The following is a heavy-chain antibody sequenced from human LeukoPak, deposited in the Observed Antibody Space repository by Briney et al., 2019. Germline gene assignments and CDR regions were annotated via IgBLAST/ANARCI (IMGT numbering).Heavy chain of an antibody. CDR1: GGSFSGYY. D-gene: IGHD3-22*01. V-gene: IGHV4-34*01. J-gene: IGHJ4*02. CDR3: AKQDYYDSLFDY. CDR2: INHSGST. Sequence: ASETLSLTCAVYGGSFSGYYWSWIRQPPGKGLEWIGEINHSGSTNYNPSLKSRVTISVDTSKNQFSLKLSSVTAADTAVYYCAKQDYYDSLFDYWGQGTLVTVSS.